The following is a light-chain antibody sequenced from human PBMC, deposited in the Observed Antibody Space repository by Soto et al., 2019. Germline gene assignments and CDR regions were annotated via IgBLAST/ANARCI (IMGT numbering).Light chain of an antibody. V-gene: IGKV1-39*01. CDR1: QTVSTN. CDR3: QQDNMTPFT. J-gene: IGKJ3*01. Sequence: DIQMTQSPSSLSASVGDRVTITCRASQTVSTNLNWYQRKPGKAPSLLIYGSYNLQTGVPSRFSGSGSETDFTLTITSLQPEPFGPYYCQQDNMTPFTFGPGTKVDI. CDR2: GSY.